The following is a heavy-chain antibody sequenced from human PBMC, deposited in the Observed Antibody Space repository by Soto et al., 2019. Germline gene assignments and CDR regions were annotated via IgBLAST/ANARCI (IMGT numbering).Heavy chain of an antibody. D-gene: IGHD6-19*01. J-gene: IGHJ5*02. CDR3: ARAAFVMSSSGWYGNWFDP. Sequence: GESLKVSCKASGYTFTSYYMHWVRQAPGQGLEWMGIINPSGGSTSYAQKFQGRVTMTRDTSTSTVYMELSSLRSEDTAVYYCARAAFVMSSSGWYGNWFDPWGQGTLVTVSS. CDR1: GYTFTSYY. CDR2: INPSGGST. V-gene: IGHV1-46*01.